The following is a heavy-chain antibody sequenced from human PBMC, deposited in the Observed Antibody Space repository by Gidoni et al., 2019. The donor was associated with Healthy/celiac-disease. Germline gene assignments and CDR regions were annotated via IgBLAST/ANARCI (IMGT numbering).Heavy chain of an antibody. V-gene: IGHV4-34*01. CDR3: AREQQLARTHFDY. Sequence: QVQLQQWGAGLLKPSETLSLTCAVYGGSFSGYYWSWIRQPPGKGLEWIGEINHSGSTNYNPSLKTRVTISVDTSKNQFSLKLSSVTAADTAVYYCAREQQLARTHFDYWGQGTLVTVSS. D-gene: IGHD6-13*01. J-gene: IGHJ4*02. CDR2: INHSGST. CDR1: GGSFSGYY.